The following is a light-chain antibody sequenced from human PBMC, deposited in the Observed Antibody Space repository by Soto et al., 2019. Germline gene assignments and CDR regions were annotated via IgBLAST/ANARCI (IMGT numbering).Light chain of an antibody. Sequence: EIVVTQSPGTLSLSPGERATLSCRASQTIVSSHLTWYQQRPGQAPRLLIYGASTRASDIPDRFSGSGSGTDFTLTLTILEPADLAVYYCQHHDDSRRTFGQGTQVEVK. J-gene: IGKJ1*01. V-gene: IGKV3-20*01. CDR3: QHHDDSRRT. CDR1: QTIVSSH. CDR2: GAS.